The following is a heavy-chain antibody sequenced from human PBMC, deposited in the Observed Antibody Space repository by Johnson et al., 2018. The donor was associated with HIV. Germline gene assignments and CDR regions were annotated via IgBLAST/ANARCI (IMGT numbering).Heavy chain of an antibody. CDR3: ARAGSSASGPRAFDI. CDR2: ISYDGSNK. J-gene: IGHJ3*02. V-gene: IGHV3-30*19. Sequence: QVQLVESGGGVVQPGRSLRLSCAASGFTFSSYWMSWVRQAPGKGLEWVAVISYDGSNKYYADSVKGRFTITRDNSKNTLYLQMNSLRAEDTAVYYCARAGSSASGPRAFDIWCQGTMVTVSS. D-gene: IGHD6-6*01. CDR1: GFTFSSYW.